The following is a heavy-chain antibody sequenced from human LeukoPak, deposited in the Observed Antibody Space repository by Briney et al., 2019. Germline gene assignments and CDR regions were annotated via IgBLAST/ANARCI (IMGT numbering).Heavy chain of an antibody. V-gene: IGHV4-61*09. Sequence: SETLSLTCTVSVGSISSGNYYYSWIRQSAGKGMEWIGNIYMSGSTRYNPSLMSRVAMSVDTSKNQFSLKISSATAAGTAVYYCARDWGIAAATPYYFDHWGQGILVTVSS. CDR3: ARDWGIAAATPYYFDH. D-gene: IGHD6-13*01. CDR2: IYMSGST. J-gene: IGHJ4*02. CDR1: VGSISSGNYY.